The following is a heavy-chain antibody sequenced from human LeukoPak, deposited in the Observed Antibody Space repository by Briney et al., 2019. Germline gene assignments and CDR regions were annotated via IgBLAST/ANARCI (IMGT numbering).Heavy chain of an antibody. CDR3: ARGGPRYFDY. J-gene: IGHJ4*02. Sequence: SQALSLTCAISGDSVSSNSATWNWIRQSPSRGLEWLGRTYYRSKGYNDYAVSVNSRITINPDTSNNQFSLQLNSVTPEDTAVYYCARGGPRYFDYWGQGTLITVSS. CDR2: TYYRSKGYN. CDR1: GDSVSSNSAT. V-gene: IGHV6-1*01. D-gene: IGHD3-16*01.